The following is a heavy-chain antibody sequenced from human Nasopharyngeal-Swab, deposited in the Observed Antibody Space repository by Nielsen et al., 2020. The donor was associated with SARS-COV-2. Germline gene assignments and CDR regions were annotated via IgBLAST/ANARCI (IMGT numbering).Heavy chain of an antibody. CDR3: ARDQYYDFWSGYSRGLGRFDP. Sequence: WVRQAPGQRLEWMGWINAGNGNTKYSQKFQGRVTITRDTSASTAYMELSSLRSEDTAVYYCARDQYYDFWSGYSRGLGRFDPWGQGTLVTVSS. CDR2: INAGNGNT. V-gene: IGHV1-3*01. J-gene: IGHJ5*02. D-gene: IGHD3-3*01.